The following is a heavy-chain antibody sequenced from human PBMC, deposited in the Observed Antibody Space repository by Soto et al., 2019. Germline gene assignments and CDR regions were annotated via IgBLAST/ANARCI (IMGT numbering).Heavy chain of an antibody. CDR2: INPNSGGT. D-gene: IGHD4-17*01. V-gene: IGHV1-2*02. Sequence: AASVKVSCKASGYTFTGYYMHWVRQAPGQGLEWMGWINPNSGGTNYAQKFQGRVTMTRDTSISTAYMELSRLRSDDTAVYYCARSRSTVVTPGYFDYWGQGTLVTVSS. J-gene: IGHJ4*02. CDR3: ARSRSTVVTPGYFDY. CDR1: GYTFTGYY.